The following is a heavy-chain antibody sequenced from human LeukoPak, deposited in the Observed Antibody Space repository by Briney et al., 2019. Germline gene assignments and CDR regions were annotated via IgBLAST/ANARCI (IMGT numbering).Heavy chain of an antibody. Sequence: SETLSLTCAVYGGSFSGYYLSWIRQPPGKGLEWIGEINHSGSTNYNPSLKSRVTISVDTSKNQFSLKLSSVTAADTAVYYCARVAAGTHFDYWGQGTLVTVSS. CDR2: INHSGST. CDR3: ARVAAGTHFDY. J-gene: IGHJ4*02. CDR1: GGSFSGYY. D-gene: IGHD6-19*01. V-gene: IGHV4-34*01.